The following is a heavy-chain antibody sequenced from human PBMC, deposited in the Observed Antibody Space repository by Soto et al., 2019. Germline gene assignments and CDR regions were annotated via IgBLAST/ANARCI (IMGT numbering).Heavy chain of an antibody. V-gene: IGHV3-33*01. CDR1: GAVGGVYS. D-gene: IGHD4-17*01. CDR2: IWYDGTQK. CDR3: ARAGGTTVTGLWHFDS. J-gene: IGHJ4*02. Sequence: CPVSGAVGGVYSMHWVRQPPGKGLEWLAAIWYDGTQKYYADSVKGRFIISRDNSKKTLYLEMNSLRAEDTAVYYCARAGGTTVTGLWHFDSWGQGTLVTVSS.